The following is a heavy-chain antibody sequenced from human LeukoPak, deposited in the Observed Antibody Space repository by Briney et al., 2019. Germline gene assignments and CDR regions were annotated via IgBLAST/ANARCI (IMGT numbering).Heavy chain of an antibody. Sequence: EASVKVSCKVSGYTLTELSMHWVRQAPGKGLEWMGGFDPEDGETIYAQKFQGRVTMTEDTSTDTAYMELSSLRSEDTAVYYCFVTVAGGDPPDAFDIWGQGTMVTVSS. V-gene: IGHV1-24*01. CDR2: FDPEDGET. D-gene: IGHD2-21*02. CDR3: FVTVAGGDPPDAFDI. CDR1: GYTLTELS. J-gene: IGHJ3*02.